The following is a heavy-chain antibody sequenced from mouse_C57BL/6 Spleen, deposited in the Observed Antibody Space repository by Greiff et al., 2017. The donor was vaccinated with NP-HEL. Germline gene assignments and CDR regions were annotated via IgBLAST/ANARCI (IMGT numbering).Heavy chain of an antibody. CDR2: IDPSDSYT. CDR3: ARWVAQATSPYFDY. V-gene: IGHV1-69*01. CDR1: GYTFTSYW. J-gene: IGHJ2*01. Sequence: QVQLQQPGAELVMPGASVKLSCKASGYTFTSYWMHWVKQRPGQGLEWIGEIDPSDSYTNYNQKFKGKSTLTVDKSSSTAYMQLSSLTSEDSAVYYCARWVAQATSPYFDYWGQGTTLTVSS. D-gene: IGHD3-2*02.